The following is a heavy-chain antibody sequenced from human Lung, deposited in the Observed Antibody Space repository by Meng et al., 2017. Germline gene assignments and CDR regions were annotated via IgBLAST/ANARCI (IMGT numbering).Heavy chain of an antibody. D-gene: IGHD6-13*01. CDR3: SRDEDISAAGKLFGDY. CDR2: RKPNSSYA. Sequence: APGVQVGAGVKVPGPALKVTGTAPASRCPVSSLHMGWRAPAHGHELMGRRKPNSSYAKAAQGYKGRVTMTMDASISTAYMELSGMRSDDAAMYYCSRDEDISAAGKLFGDYWGQGTLVTVSS. CDR1: ASRCPVSS. V-gene: IGHV1-2*02. J-gene: IGHJ4*02.